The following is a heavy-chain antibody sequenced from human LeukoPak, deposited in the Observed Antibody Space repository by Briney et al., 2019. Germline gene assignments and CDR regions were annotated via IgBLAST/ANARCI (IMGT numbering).Heavy chain of an antibody. D-gene: IGHD2-15*01. Sequence: GGSLRLSCAASGFTFSSYAMSWVRQAPGKGLEWVSAISGSGGSTYYADSVKGRFTISRDNSKNTLYLQMNSLRAEDTAVYYCARGVVVVVAATLYRWFDPWGQGTLVTVSS. J-gene: IGHJ5*02. CDR1: GFTFSSYA. V-gene: IGHV3-23*01. CDR3: ARGVVVVVAATLYRWFDP. CDR2: ISGSGGST.